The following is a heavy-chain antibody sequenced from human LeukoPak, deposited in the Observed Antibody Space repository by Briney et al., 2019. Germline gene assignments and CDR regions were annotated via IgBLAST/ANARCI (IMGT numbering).Heavy chain of an antibody. CDR2: IYYSGST. CDR1: GGSISSGGYY. Sequence: SETLSLTCTVSGGSISSGGYYWSWIRQHPGKGLEWIGYIYYSGSTYYNPPLKSRVTISVDTSKNQFSLKLSSVTAADTAVYYCARGYGSGSFLDYWGQGTLVTVSS. J-gene: IGHJ4*02. D-gene: IGHD3-10*01. CDR3: ARGYGSGSFLDY. V-gene: IGHV4-31*03.